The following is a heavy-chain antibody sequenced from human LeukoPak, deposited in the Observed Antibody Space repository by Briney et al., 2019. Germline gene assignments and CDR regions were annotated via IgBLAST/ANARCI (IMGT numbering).Heavy chain of an antibody. J-gene: IGHJ3*02. CDR2: IWYDGSNK. D-gene: IGHD5-18*01. Sequence: GGSLRLSCAASGFTFSSYGMHWVRQAPGKGLEWVAVIWYDGSNKYYADSVKGRFTISRENSKNTLYLQMNRLSAEDTAVYYCARDYRGYSYGWEAFDIWGQGTMVTVSS. CDR1: GFTFSSYG. V-gene: IGHV3-33*01. CDR3: ARDYRGYSYGWEAFDI.